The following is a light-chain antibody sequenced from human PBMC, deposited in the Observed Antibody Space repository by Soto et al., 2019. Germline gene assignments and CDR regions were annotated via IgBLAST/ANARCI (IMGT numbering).Light chain of an antibody. Sequence: QSVLTQPPSASGTPGQGGTISCSGSSSNIGSNTVNWYQQLPGTAPKLLIYSNNQRPSGVPDRFSGSKSGTSASLAISGLQSEDEADYYCAAWDDSLNGPGVFGGGTKLTVL. J-gene: IGLJ2*01. CDR1: SSNIGSNT. CDR2: SNN. V-gene: IGLV1-44*01. CDR3: AAWDDSLNGPGV.